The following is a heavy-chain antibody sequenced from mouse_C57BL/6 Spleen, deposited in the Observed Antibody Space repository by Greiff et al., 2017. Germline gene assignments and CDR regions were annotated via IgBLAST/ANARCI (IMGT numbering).Heavy chain of an antibody. CDR2: IYPRSGNT. Sequence: VQLKQSGAELARPGASVKLSCKASGYTFTSYGISWVKQRTGPGLEWIGEIYPRSGNTYYNEKFKGKATLTADKSSSTAYMELRSLPSESSRSCFSAREGSSYDYQRGYFDVWGKGTTVTVSA. V-gene: IGHV1-81*01. CDR3: AREGSSYDYQRGYFDV. CDR1: GYTFTSYG. D-gene: IGHD2-4*01. J-gene: IGHJ1*03.